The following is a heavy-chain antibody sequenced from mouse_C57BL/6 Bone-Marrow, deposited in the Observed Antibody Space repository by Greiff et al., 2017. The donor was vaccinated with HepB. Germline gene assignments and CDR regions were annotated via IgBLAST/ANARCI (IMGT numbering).Heavy chain of an antibody. V-gene: IGHV1-19*01. J-gene: IGHJ2*01. CDR3: AKYGGDY. CDR2: INPYNGGT. D-gene: IGHD1-1*01. CDR1: GYTFTDYY. Sequence: EVKLEESGPVLVKPGASVKMSCKASGYTFTDYYMNWVKQSHGKSLEWIGVINPYNGGTSYNQKFKGKATLTVDKSSSTAYMELNSLTSEDSAVYYCAKYGGDYWGQGTTLTVSS.